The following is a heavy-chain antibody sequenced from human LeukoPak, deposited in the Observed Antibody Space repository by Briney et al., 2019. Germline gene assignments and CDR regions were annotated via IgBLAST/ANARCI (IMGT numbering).Heavy chain of an antibody. CDR3: ARDVRGDY. Sequence: PGGSLRLSCAASGFTFSSYTMNWGRQAPGKGLEWVSSISSNGNFIYYAESVKGRFTISRDNAQSSLDLQMNSLGAEDTAIYYCARDVRGDYWGQGTLVTVSS. D-gene: IGHD3-10*01. V-gene: IGHV3-21*01. CDR1: GFTFSSYT. J-gene: IGHJ4*02. CDR2: ISSNGNFI.